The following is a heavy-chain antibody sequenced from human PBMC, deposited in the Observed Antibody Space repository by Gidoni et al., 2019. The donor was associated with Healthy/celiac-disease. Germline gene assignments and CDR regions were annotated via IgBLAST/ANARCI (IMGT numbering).Heavy chain of an antibody. Sequence: QVQLVQSGAEVKKPGSSVKVPCKASGGTFSSYAISWVRQAPGQGLEWMGGIIPIFGTANYAQKFQGRVTITADESTSTAYMELSSLRSEDTAVYYCARVQRLLWFGELGYWDQGTLVTVSS. CDR3: ARVQRLLWFGELGY. CDR2: IIPIFGTA. CDR1: GGTFSSYA. J-gene: IGHJ4*02. V-gene: IGHV1-69*01. D-gene: IGHD3-10*01.